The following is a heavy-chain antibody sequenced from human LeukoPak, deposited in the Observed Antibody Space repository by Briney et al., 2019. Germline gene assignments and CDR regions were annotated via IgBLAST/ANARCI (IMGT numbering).Heavy chain of an antibody. V-gene: IGHV3-21*01. Sequence: KTGGSLRLSRAASGFTFSSYSMNWVRQAPGKGLEWVSSISSSSSYIYYADSVKGRFTISRDNAKNSLYLQMNSLRAEDTAVYYCAREGYYDFWSGYKRYYYTDVWGKGTTVTVSS. CDR1: GFTFSSYS. CDR3: AREGYYDFWSGYKRYYYTDV. CDR2: ISSSSSYI. D-gene: IGHD3-3*01. J-gene: IGHJ6*03.